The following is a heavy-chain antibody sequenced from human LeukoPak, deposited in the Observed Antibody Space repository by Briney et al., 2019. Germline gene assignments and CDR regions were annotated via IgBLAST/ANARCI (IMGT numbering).Heavy chain of an antibody. Sequence: SETLSLTCTVSGGSISSGSYYWSWIRQPAGKGLEWIGRIYTSGSTNYNPSLKSRVTISVDTSKNQFSLKLSSVTAADTAVYYCARAVAAAGLAYWGQGTLVTVSS. D-gene: IGHD6-13*01. CDR3: ARAVAAAGLAY. V-gene: IGHV4-61*02. CDR1: GGSISSGSYY. CDR2: IYTSGST. J-gene: IGHJ4*02.